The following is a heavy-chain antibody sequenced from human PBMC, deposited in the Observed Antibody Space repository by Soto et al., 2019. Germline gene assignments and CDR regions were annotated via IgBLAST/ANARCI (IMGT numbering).Heavy chain of an antibody. CDR2: INSDGSST. V-gene: IGHV3-74*01. Sequence: LSLTCAASGFTFSSYWMHWVRQAPGKGLVWVSRINSDGSSTSYADSVKGRFTISRDNAKNTLYLQMNSLRAEDTAVHLFARDHEARDEWELDCWGQGTLVTVSS. J-gene: IGHJ4*02. CDR3: ARDHEARDEWELDC. D-gene: IGHD1-26*01. CDR1: GFTFSSYW.